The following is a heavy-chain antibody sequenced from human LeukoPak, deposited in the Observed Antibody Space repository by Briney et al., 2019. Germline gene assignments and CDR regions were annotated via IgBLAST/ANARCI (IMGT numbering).Heavy chain of an antibody. CDR3: ARVGGGADLYYYYLDV. CDR2: ISSSRGDT. J-gene: IGHJ6*03. CDR1: GFSFSIYG. D-gene: IGHD3-16*01. V-gene: IGHV3-21*01. Sequence: PGGSLRLSCAASGFSFSIYGMEWVRQAPGKGLEWVSTISSSRGDTYYADSVKSRFTISRDNAKNSLYLQMNSLRAEDTAVYYCARVGGGADLYYYYLDVWGKGTTVTVSS.